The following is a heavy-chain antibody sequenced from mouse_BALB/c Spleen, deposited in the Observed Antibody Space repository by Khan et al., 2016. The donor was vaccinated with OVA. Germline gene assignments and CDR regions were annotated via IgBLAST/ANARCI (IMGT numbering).Heavy chain of an antibody. CDR2: ISDGGSYT. J-gene: IGHJ3*01. V-gene: IGHV5-4*02. D-gene: IGHD2-14*01. CDR3: ARGGYGAFAF. Sequence: EVELVESGGGLVKPGGSLKLSCAASGFTFSDYYMYWVRQTPEKRLEWVATISDGGSYTYYPDSVKGRFTISRDNAKNNLYLQMSSLKSEDTAMYFCARGGYGAFAFWGQGTLVPVPA. CDR1: GFTFSDYY.